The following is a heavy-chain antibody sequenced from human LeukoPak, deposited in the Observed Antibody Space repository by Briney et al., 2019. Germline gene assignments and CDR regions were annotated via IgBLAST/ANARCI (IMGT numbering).Heavy chain of an antibody. Sequence: PGGSLSLSCAASGFTFSDYYMSWIRQAPGKGLEWVSYISSSSSYTNYADSVKGRFTISRDNAKNSLYLQMNSLRAGDTAVYYCARASGGSSGWYGWGQGTLVTVSS. V-gene: IGHV3-11*06. CDR3: ARASGGSSGWYG. CDR1: GFTFSDYY. J-gene: IGHJ4*02. D-gene: IGHD6-19*01. CDR2: ISSSSSYT.